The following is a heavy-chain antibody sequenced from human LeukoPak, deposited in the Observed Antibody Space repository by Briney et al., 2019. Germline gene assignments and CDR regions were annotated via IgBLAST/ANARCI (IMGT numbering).Heavy chain of an antibody. J-gene: IGHJ4*02. V-gene: IGHV3-30*04. CDR1: GFTFSSYA. CDR3: ASPRGVAGPFDY. CDR2: ISYDGSNK. D-gene: IGHD6-19*01. Sequence: GGSLRLSCAASGFTFSSYAMHWVRQAPGKGLEWVAVISYDGSNKYYADSVKGRFTISRDNSKNTLYLQMNSLRAEDTAVYYCASPRGVAGPFDYWGQGTLVTVSS.